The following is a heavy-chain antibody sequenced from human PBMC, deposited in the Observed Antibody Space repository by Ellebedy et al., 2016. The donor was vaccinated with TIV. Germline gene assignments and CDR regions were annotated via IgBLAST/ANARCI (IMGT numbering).Heavy chain of an antibody. V-gene: IGHV5-51*01. D-gene: IGHD4-23*01. J-gene: IGHJ6*03. CDR2: IYPDDSDT. CDR1: GYRFTNYW. Sequence: GESLKISCKGSGYRFTNYWIGWVRRVPGKGLEWMGIIYPDDSDTRYSPTFRGQVTISADKSISTAYLQWSSLKASDTAMYFCARHGYGANRYYYFYMDVWGKGTTVTVSS. CDR3: ARHGYGANRYYYFYMDV.